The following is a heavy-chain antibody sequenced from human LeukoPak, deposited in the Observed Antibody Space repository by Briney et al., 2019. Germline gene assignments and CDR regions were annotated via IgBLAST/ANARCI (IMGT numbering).Heavy chain of an antibody. J-gene: IGHJ6*02. D-gene: IGHD3-16*01. V-gene: IGHV3-23*01. CDR2: IIDSGNSI. CDR3: ARGGGLDV. Sequence: PGGSLRLSCAASGFTFSSCAMSWVRQAPGKGLEWVSTIIDSGNSIYYADSVEGRFTISRDNAKNSLYLQMSNLRAEDTAVYFCARGGGLDVWGQGATVTVSS. CDR1: GFTFSSCA.